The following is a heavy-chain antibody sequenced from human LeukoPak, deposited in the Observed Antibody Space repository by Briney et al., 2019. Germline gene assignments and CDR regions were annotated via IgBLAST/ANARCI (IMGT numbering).Heavy chain of an antibody. J-gene: IGHJ4*02. V-gene: IGHV3-48*03. D-gene: IGHD3-3*01. CDR2: ISGSSSGSTSII. CDR1: GIIISTYA. CDR3: ARDFWSGYYTED. Sequence: GGSLRLSCEFSGIIISTYAMNWVRQAPGKGLEWISYISGSSSGSTSIIHYADSVKGRFTISRDNAKTSLHLQMDSLSAEDTAVYYCARDFWSGYYTEDWGQGALVIVSS.